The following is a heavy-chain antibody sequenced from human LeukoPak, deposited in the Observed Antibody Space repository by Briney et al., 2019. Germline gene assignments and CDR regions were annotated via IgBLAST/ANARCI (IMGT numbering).Heavy chain of an antibody. CDR2: IIPIFGTA. CDR1: GGTFSSYA. V-gene: IGHV1-69*06. CDR3: ARDVREPHYYGSGSYYNTLYYYYYGMDV. J-gene: IGHJ6*04. Sequence: SVKVSCTASGGTFSSYAISWVRQAPGQGLEWMGGIIPIFGTANYAQKFQGRVTITADKSTSTAYMELSSLRSEDTAVYYCARDVREPHYYGSGSYYNTLYYYYYGMDVWGKGTTVTASS. D-gene: IGHD3-10*01.